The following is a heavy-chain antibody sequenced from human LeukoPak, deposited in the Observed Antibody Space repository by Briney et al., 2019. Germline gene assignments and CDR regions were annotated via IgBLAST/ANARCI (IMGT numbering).Heavy chain of an antibody. V-gene: IGHV3-64D*09. CDR3: VKDVGGSYAFDY. D-gene: IGHD1-26*01. CDR2: INDNGGRT. CDR1: GFTFSRYA. Sequence: GGSLRLSCSASGFTFSRYAMHWVCQAPGKGLEYVSGINDNGGRTHYGDSVKGRFSISRDNSKNTLHLQMSTLRAEDTALYYCVKDVGGSYAFDYWGQGILVTVAS. J-gene: IGHJ4*02.